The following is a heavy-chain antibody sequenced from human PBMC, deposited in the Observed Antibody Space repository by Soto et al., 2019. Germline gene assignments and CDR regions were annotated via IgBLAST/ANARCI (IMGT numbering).Heavy chain of an antibody. J-gene: IGHJ6*02. D-gene: IGHD2-2*01. CDR1: GDSVSSNSAA. CDR2: TYYRSKWYN. V-gene: IGHV6-1*01. CDR3: ARMPRSHYGMDV. Sequence: QVQLQQSGPGLVKPSQTLSLTCAISGDSVSSNSAAWNWIRQSPSRGLEWLGRTYYRSKWYNDYAVSVKGRITLTPDTAKNQFSLQLNSVTPEDTAVYYCARMPRSHYGMDVWGQGTTVIVSS.